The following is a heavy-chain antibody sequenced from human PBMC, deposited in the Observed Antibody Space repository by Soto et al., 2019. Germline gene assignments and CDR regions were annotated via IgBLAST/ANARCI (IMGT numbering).Heavy chain of an antibody. D-gene: IGHD6-19*01. J-gene: IGHJ6*02. CDR2: VSGSGGNT. Sequence: VQLLESGGGLLQPGGSLRLSCAASGFTFSTYAMTWVRHAPGKGPEWVSSVSGSGGNTLYADSVKGRCTISRDNSKNTMYLQMNSLRAGDTAVYYCAKGRAPSGWYPPYYYGMDVWGQGTTVIVSS. V-gene: IGHV3-23*01. CDR3: AKGRAPSGWYPPYYYGMDV. CDR1: GFTFSTYA.